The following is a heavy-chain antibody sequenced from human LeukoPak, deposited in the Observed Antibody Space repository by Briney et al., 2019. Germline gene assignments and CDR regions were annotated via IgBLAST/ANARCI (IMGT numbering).Heavy chain of an antibody. J-gene: IGHJ4*02. CDR3: AKDWSGPLDY. Sequence: PGGSLRLSCAAPGFTFSSFGMHWVRQAPGKGLEWVTSIWSDGSNGNYADSVKGRFTISRDNSKNTLYLQMNSMRAEDTAVYYCAKDWSGPLDYWGEGARVTVSS. CDR1: GFTFSSFG. V-gene: IGHV3-30*02. CDR2: IWSDGSNG. D-gene: IGHD3/OR15-3a*01.